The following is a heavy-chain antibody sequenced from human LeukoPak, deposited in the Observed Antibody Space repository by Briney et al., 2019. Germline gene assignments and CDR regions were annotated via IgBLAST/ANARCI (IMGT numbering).Heavy chain of an antibody. CDR3: ATARRFFAGNGGAFDI. Sequence: GASVKASCKVSGYTLTELSMHWVRQAPGKGLEWMGGFDPEDGETIYAQKFQGRVTITADTSTDTAYMELSSLRSEDTAVYYCATARRFFAGNGGAFDIWGQGTMVTVSS. CDR2: FDPEDGET. D-gene: IGHD3-3*01. J-gene: IGHJ3*02. CDR1: GYTLTELS. V-gene: IGHV1-24*01.